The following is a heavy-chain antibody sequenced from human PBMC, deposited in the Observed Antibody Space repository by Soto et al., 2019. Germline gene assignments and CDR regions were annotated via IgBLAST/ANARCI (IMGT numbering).Heavy chain of an antibody. V-gene: IGHV3-11*05. CDR3: TTDPRPYCSSTSCLYYYYYYGMDV. D-gene: IGHD2-2*01. CDR1: GFTFSDHY. J-gene: IGHJ6*02. Sequence: PGGSLRLSCAASGFTFSDHYMTWIRQAPGKGLEWISYINPTGSYTHYADSVKGRFSISRDDSKNTLYLQMNSLKTEDTAVYYCTTDPRPYCSSTSCLYYYYYYGMDVWGQGTTVTVSS. CDR2: INPTGSYT.